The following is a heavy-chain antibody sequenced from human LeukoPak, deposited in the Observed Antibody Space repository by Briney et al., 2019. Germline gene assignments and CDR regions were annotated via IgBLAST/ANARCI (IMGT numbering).Heavy chain of an antibody. V-gene: IGHV3-33*01. CDR1: GFTFSSYG. D-gene: IGHD5-18*01. J-gene: IGHJ6*02. CDR3: ARADSYGYLGYYYYGMDV. CDR2: IWYDGSNK. Sequence: PGGSLRLSCAASGFTFSSYGMHWVRQAPGNGLEWVAVIWYDGSNKYYADSVKGRFTISRDNSKNTLYLQMNSLRAEDTAVYYCARADSYGYLGYYYYGMDVWGQGTTVTVSS.